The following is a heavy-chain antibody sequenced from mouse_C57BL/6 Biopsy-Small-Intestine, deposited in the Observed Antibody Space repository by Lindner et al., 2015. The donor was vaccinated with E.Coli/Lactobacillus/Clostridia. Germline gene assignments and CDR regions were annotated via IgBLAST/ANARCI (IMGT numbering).Heavy chain of an antibody. CDR2: INPSGDDT. J-gene: IGHJ1*01. CDR1: GYTFTNHY. CDR3: VRDESSVDGGIPYWYFNL. D-gene: IGHD2-14*01. V-gene: IGHV1-59*01. Sequence: SVKVSCKASGYTFTNHYMHWVRQAPGQGLEWMGLINPSGDDTIYAQNFQGRLTMTRDTSTSTLNMELSSLRIDDTAAYYCVRDESSVDGGIPYWYFNLWGRGTLVTVSS.